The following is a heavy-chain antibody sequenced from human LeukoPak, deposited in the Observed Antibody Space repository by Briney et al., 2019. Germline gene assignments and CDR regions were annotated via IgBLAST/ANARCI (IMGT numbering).Heavy chain of an antibody. CDR2: ISSSGSTI. J-gene: IGHJ4*02. D-gene: IGHD3-10*01. CDR3: ASSRGRWFGEYDRLM. CDR1: GFTFSDYY. V-gene: IGHV3-11*01. Sequence: SGGSLRLSCAASGFTFSDYYMSWIRQAPGKGLEWVSYISSSGSTIYYADSVKGRFTISRDNAKNSLYLQMNSLRAEDTAVYYCASSRGRWFGEYDRLMWGQGTLVTVSS.